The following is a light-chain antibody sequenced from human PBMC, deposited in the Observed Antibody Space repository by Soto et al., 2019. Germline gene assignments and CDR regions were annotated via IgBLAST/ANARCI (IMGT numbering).Light chain of an antibody. V-gene: IGLV1-51*01. CDR3: ATWDSSLSAGR. CDR2: DNN. J-gene: IGLJ2*01. CDR1: SSNIGDNY. Sequence: QSVLTQPPSVSAAPGQKVTISCSGSSSNIGDNYVSWYQQLPGTAPKLLLFDNNKRPSGIPDRFSGSTSGKSATLDITGLQTGDEADYYCATWDSSLSAGRFGGATKLTVL.